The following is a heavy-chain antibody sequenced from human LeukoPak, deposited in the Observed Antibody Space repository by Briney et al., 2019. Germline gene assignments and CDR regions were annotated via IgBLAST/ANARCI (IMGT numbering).Heavy chain of an antibody. CDR1: GFTFSSYG. CDR3: AKEQTTVTRGVDY. CDR2: IRYDGSNK. D-gene: IGHD4-11*01. V-gene: IGHV3-30*02. J-gene: IGHJ4*02. Sequence: GGSLRLSCAASGFTFSSYGMHWVRQAPGKGLEWVAFIRYDGSNKYYADSVKGRFTISRDNSKNTLYLQMNSLRAEDTAVYYCAKEQTTVTRGVDYWGQGTLVTVSS.